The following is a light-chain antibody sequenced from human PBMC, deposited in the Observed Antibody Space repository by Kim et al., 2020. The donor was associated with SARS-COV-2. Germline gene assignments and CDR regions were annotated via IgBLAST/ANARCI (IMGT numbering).Light chain of an antibody. J-gene: IGLJ2*01. CDR3: QSTDSSGTCVL. CDR1: ALPKQY. V-gene: IGLV3-25*03. Sequence: SYELTQPPSVSVSPGQTARITCSGDALPKQYSYWYQQKPGQAPVLVIYKDSERPSGIPERFSGSTSGTTVTLTISGVQAEDEADYYCQSTDSSGTCVLFGGGTQLTVL. CDR2: KDS.